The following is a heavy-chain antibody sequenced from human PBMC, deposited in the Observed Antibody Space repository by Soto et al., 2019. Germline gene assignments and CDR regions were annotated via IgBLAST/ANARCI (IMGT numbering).Heavy chain of an antibody. CDR1: GGSISSYY. J-gene: IGHJ3*02. Sequence: SATLSLTCTVSGGSISSYYWSWIRQPPGKGLEWIGYIYYSGSTNYNPSLKSRVTISVDTSKNQFSLKLSPVTAADTAVYYCARIWGLDAFDIWGQGTMVTVSS. CDR3: ARIWGLDAFDI. CDR2: IYYSGST. D-gene: IGHD3-16*01. V-gene: IGHV4-59*08.